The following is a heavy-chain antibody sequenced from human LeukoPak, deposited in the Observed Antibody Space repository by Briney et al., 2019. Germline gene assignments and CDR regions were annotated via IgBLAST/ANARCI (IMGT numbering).Heavy chain of an antibody. Sequence: SETLPLTCPVLGGSFSGYYWCWILQPPAKGLEWIGEINHSGSTNYNPSLKSRVTISVDTSKNQFSLKLSSVTAADTAVYYCARVKNRSIAARAFDYWGQGTLVTVSS. CDR3: ARVKNRSIAARAFDY. D-gene: IGHD6-6*01. J-gene: IGHJ4*02. CDR1: GGSFSGYY. CDR2: INHSGST. V-gene: IGHV4-34*01.